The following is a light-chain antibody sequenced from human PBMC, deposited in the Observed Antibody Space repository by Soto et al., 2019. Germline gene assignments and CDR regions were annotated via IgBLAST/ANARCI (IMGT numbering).Light chain of an antibody. J-gene: IGKJ2*01. CDR1: RSVLFSSDNENY. V-gene: IGKV4-1*01. Sequence: DIVMTQSPDSLAVSLGERATINCKSSRSVLFSSDNENYLAWYQQKPGQPPKLLIYWASTRESGVPDRFSGSGSGTHSSLTISSLQAEDVAIYYCQQCYSSPYTFGHGTKLEI. CDR2: WAS. CDR3: QQCYSSPYT.